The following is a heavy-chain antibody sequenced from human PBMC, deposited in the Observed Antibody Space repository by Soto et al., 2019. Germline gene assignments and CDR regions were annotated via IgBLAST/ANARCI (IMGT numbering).Heavy chain of an antibody. CDR3: ARAGGYCSSTSCYYFDY. D-gene: IGHD2-2*01. CDR1: GFTVSSNY. Sequence: GGSLRLSCAASGFTVSSNYMTWVRQAPGKGLEWVSIIYSVGSTYYADSVKGRFTISRDNSKNTLYPQMNSLRAEDTAVYYCARAGGYCSSTSCYYFDYWGQGTLVTVSS. V-gene: IGHV3-53*01. J-gene: IGHJ4*02. CDR2: IYSVGST.